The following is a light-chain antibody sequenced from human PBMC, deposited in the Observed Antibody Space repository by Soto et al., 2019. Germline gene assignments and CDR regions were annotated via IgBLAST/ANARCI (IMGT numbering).Light chain of an antibody. CDR1: QSVNSNY. CDR2: GAS. V-gene: IGKV3-20*01. CDR3: QQYGRT. J-gene: IGKJ2*01. Sequence: DIVLTQSPGTLSLSPGDRATLSCRSSQSVNSNYLAWYQQKPGQAPRLLIFGASTRATGIPDRFRGSVSGTDFTLTINRLEPEDFAVYYCQQYGRTFGQGTKLEIK.